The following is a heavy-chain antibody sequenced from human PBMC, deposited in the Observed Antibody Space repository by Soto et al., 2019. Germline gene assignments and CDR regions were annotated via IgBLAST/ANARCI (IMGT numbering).Heavy chain of an antibody. J-gene: IGHJ4*02. V-gene: IGHV1-69*02. Sequence: QVQLVQSGAEVKKPGSSVKVSCKASGGTFSSYTISWVRQAPGQGLEWMGRIIPIHGIANYAQKFQGRVTITADKSTSTAYMELISLRSKDTAVYYCARGYGSGWYPIDYWGQGTLVTVSS. CDR3: ARGYGSGWYPIDY. CDR1: GGTFSSYT. D-gene: IGHD6-19*01. CDR2: IIPIHGIA.